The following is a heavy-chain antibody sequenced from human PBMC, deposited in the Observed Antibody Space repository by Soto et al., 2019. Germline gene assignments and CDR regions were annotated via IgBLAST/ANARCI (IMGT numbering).Heavy chain of an antibody. Sequence: SETLSLTCTVSGGSISSSSYYWGWIRQPPGKGLEWIGSIYYSGSTYYNPSLKSRVTISVDTSKNQFSLKLSSVTAADTAVYYCDNYYDSSGPLDAFDIWGQGTTVTV. CDR1: GGSISSSSYY. D-gene: IGHD3-22*01. CDR2: IYYSGST. CDR3: DNYYDSSGPLDAFDI. J-gene: IGHJ3*02. V-gene: IGHV4-39*01.